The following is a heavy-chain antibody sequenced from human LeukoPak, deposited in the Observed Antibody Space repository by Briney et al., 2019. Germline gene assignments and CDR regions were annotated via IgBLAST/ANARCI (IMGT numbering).Heavy chain of an antibody. CDR1: GGTFISYA. CDR2: IIPIFGTA. Sequence: SVKVSCKASGGTFISYAISWVRQAPGQGLEWMGGIIPIFGTANYAQKFQGRVTITADESTSTAYMELSSLRSEDTAVYYCALDSGSYYNGKGYFDYWGQGTLVTVSS. V-gene: IGHV1-69*13. D-gene: IGHD3-10*01. J-gene: IGHJ4*02. CDR3: ALDSGSYYNGKGYFDY.